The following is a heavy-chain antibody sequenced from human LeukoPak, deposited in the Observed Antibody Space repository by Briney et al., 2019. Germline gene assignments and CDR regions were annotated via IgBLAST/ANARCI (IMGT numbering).Heavy chain of an antibody. J-gene: IGHJ4*02. Sequence: PGGSLRLSCAASGFTFDDYAMHWVRQVPGKGLEWVSGISWNSGSIGYADSVKGRFTISRDNAKNSLYLQMNSLRAEDTALYYCAKDRLGELSFNFDYWGQGTLVTVSS. D-gene: IGHD3-16*02. CDR1: GFTFDDYA. CDR2: ISWNSGSI. V-gene: IGHV3-9*01. CDR3: AKDRLGELSFNFDY.